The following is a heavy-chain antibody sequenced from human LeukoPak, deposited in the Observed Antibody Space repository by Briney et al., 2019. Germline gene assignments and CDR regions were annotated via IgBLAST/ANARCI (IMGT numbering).Heavy chain of an antibody. CDR2: IKQDGSEK. D-gene: IGHD5-18*01. Sequence: PGGSLRLSCAASGFTFSSYWVSWVRQAPGKGLEWVANIKQDGSEKYYVDSVKGRFTMSRDNAKNSLYLQMNSLRAEDTAVYYCARAPWIQLWSYYFDYWGQGTLVTVSS. CDR3: ARAPWIQLWSYYFDY. V-gene: IGHV3-7*01. CDR1: GFTFSSYW. J-gene: IGHJ4*02.